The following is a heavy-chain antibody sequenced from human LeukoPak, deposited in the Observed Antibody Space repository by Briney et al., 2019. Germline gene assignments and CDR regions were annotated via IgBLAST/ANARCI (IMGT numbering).Heavy chain of an antibody. CDR2: ISGGGEST. D-gene: IGHD6-6*01. J-gene: IGHJ4*02. CDR1: GFTFSSRA. CDR3: ATGGHASSIDN. Sequence: PGGSLRLSCAASGFTFSSRAITLVRQAPGKGLEWVSTISGGGESTFYADSLKGRFTISRDKSKNAAHLQMNSLRAEDTAVYYCATGGHASSIDNWGQGTLATVSS. V-gene: IGHV3-23*01.